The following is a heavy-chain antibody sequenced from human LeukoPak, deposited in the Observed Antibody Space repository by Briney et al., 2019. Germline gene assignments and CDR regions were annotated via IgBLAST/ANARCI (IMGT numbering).Heavy chain of an antibody. Sequence: ASVKVSCKASGYTFTGYYMHWVRQAPGQGLEWMGWISADNAHTNYAQKFQGRVTMTTDTSTSTAYMELRSLRSDDTAVYYCARIHSRVWANFDYWGQGTLVTVSS. CDR2: ISADNAHT. D-gene: IGHD6-13*01. V-gene: IGHV1-18*04. J-gene: IGHJ4*02. CDR1: GYTFTGYY. CDR3: ARIHSRVWANFDY.